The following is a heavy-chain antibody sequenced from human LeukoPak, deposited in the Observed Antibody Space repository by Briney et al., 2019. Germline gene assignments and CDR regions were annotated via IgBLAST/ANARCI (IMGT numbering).Heavy chain of an antibody. CDR2: INPNSGGT. J-gene: IGHJ4*02. CDR3: ARVDETGTTSVDY. D-gene: IGHD1-7*01. Sequence: DSVKVSCKASGYTFTGYYMHWVRQAPGQGLEWMGRINPNSGGTNYAQKFQGRVTMTRDTSISTAYMELSRLRSDDTAVYACARVDETGTTSVDYWGQGTLVTVSS. V-gene: IGHV1-2*06. CDR1: GYTFTGYY.